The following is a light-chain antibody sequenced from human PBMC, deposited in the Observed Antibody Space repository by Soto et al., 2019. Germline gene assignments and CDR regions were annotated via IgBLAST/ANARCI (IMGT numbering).Light chain of an antibody. J-gene: IGKJ2*01. Sequence: ESVLRWSPDNRNLSPGETASLSCGASRSIISDFLAWYQQKGGQPPRLLIYDASKRATGIPARFSGSGSGTAFTLTISRVEAEDSAVYYCQQTYLSPKTFGEGTKVDIK. CDR1: RSIISDF. V-gene: IGKV3-20*01. CDR2: DAS. CDR3: QQTYLSPKT.